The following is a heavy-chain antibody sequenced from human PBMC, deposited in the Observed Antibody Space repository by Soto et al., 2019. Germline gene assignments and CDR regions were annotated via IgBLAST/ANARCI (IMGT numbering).Heavy chain of an antibody. Sequence: QVQLQESGPGRVKPSETLSLTCTVTGGSISSYYWSWIRQPPGKGLEWIGYIYNSGSTNSNPSLKSRVTISVDTSKNQFSLKLSSVTAADTAVYYCARAPRGNYGYPSYFDYWGQGTLVTVSS. CDR1: GGSISSYY. CDR3: ARAPRGNYGYPSYFDY. D-gene: IGHD3-10*01. V-gene: IGHV4-59*01. J-gene: IGHJ4*02. CDR2: IYNSGST.